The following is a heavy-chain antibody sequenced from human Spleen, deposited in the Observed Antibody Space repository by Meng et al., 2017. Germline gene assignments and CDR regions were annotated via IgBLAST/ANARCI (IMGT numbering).Heavy chain of an antibody. CDR3: ARLAPTRIYCSGGSCYFYFDY. J-gene: IGHJ4*02. V-gene: IGHV4-59*08. CDR1: SGSISSYY. CDR2: VYYSGST. Sequence: SETLSLTCTVPSGSISSYYWNWIRQPPGKGLEWIGNVYYSGSTNYSPSLKSRVTISVDTSKNQFSLKLSSVTAADTAVYYCARLAPTRIYCSGGSCYFYFDYWGQGTLVTVSS. D-gene: IGHD2-15*01.